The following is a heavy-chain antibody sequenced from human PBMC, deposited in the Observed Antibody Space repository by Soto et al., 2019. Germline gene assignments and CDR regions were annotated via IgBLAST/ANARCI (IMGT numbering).Heavy chain of an antibody. CDR3: ARGVYDILTGHHGFDP. CDR1: GGSVSSGSYY. V-gene: IGHV4-61*01. Sequence: PSETLSLTCTVSGGSVSSGSYYWSWIRQPPGKGLEWIGYIYYSGSTNYNPSLKSRVTISVDTSKNQFSLKLSSVTAADTAVYYCARGVYDILTGHHGFDPRGQGTLVTVSS. CDR2: IYYSGST. D-gene: IGHD3-9*01. J-gene: IGHJ5*02.